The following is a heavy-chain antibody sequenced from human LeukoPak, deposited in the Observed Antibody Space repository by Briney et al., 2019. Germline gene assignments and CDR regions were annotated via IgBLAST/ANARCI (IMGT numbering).Heavy chain of an antibody. Sequence: GGSLRLSCSASGFTFSSYAMSWVRQAPGKGLEWVSAISGSGGSTYYADSVKGRFTISRDNSKNTLYLQMNGLRAEDTAVYYCARSGTMVRGVSSWFDPWGQGTLVTVSS. CDR3: ARSGTMVRGVSSWFDP. V-gene: IGHV3-23*01. CDR1: GFTFSSYA. J-gene: IGHJ5*02. D-gene: IGHD3-10*01. CDR2: ISGSGGST.